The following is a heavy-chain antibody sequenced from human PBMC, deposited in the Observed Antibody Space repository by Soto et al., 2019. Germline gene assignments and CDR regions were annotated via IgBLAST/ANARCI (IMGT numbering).Heavy chain of an antibody. CDR3: AKWEGLGSDYYYYALDV. Sequence: KSSETLSLTCSGSGGSISSGGYYWAWIRQHPGKGLECIGYIYHSGSTNYNPSLKSRVTISVDTSKNQFSLKLSSVTAADTAMYYCAKWEGLGSDYYYYALDVWGQGTTVTVSS. CDR1: GGSISSGGYY. CDR2: IYHSGST. V-gene: IGHV4-31*03. J-gene: IGHJ6*02. D-gene: IGHD1-26*01.